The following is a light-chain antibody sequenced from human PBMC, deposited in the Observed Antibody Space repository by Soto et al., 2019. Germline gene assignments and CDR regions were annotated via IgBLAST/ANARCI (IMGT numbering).Light chain of an antibody. Sequence: QSALTQPPSVSGSPGQSVAISCTGTSSDVGSYNRVSWYQQPPGTAPKLMIYEVSNRPSGVPDRFSGSKSGNMASLTISGLQAEDEADYYCSSYTTSNTYVFGTGTKITVL. CDR2: EVS. J-gene: IGLJ1*01. CDR3: SSYTTSNTYV. CDR1: SSDVGSYNR. V-gene: IGLV2-18*02.